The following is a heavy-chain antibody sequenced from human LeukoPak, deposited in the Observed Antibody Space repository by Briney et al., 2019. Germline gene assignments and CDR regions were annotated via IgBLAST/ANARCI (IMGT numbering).Heavy chain of an antibody. Sequence: PSEALSLTCTVSGGSISDYCWSWIRQPPGKGLEWIGYIYYSGSTNYNPSLKSRVTISVDTSKNQFSLKLSSVTAADTAVYYCARDQWFGEFLDAFDIWGQGTMVTVSS. CDR3: ARDQWFGEFLDAFDI. CDR1: GGSISDYC. D-gene: IGHD3-10*01. V-gene: IGHV4-59*01. CDR2: IYYSGST. J-gene: IGHJ3*02.